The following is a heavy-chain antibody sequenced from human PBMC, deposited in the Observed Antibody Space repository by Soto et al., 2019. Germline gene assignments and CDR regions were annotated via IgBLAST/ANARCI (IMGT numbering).Heavy chain of an antibody. CDR3: ARVSPLFGRSFDL. J-gene: IGHJ2*01. V-gene: IGHV1-69*13. CDR1: GGTFSSYA. D-gene: IGHD3-10*01. CDR2: IIPIFGTA. Sequence: SVKVSCKASGGTFSSYAISWVRQAPGQGLEWMGGIIPIFGTANYAQKFQGRVAITADESTSTAYMELSSLRSEDTAVYYCARVSPLFGRSFDLWGRGTLATVSS.